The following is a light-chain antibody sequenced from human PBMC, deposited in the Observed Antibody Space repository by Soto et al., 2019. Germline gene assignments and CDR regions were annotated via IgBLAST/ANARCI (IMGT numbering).Light chain of an antibody. J-gene: IGKJ1*01. CDR3: QQYNNWPRT. V-gene: IGKV3-15*01. CDR2: GAS. Sequence: EILITQSPATLSVSPGERVTLSCRASQSVSSNLAWYQQKPGQPPRLLIYGASTTATGIPARFSGSGSGTEFTLTISSLQSEDFAVYYCQQYNNWPRTFGQGTKVDI. CDR1: QSVSSN.